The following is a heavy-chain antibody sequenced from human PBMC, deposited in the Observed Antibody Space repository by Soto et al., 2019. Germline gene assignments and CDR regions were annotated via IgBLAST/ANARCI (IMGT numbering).Heavy chain of an antibody. V-gene: IGHV3-30*18. CDR1: GFTFIDYG. CDR2: MSSDVSKK. J-gene: IGHJ6*02. CDR3: AKDLTSVVAAISDGMDV. D-gene: IGHD5-12*01. Sequence: GGSLRLSCAASGFTFIDYGMHWFRHSPCKWLEWVAVMSSDVSKKYYADSVKGRFTVSRDNSKNTLYLQMNSLRAEDTAVYYCAKDLTSVVAAISDGMDVWGQGTTVTVSS.